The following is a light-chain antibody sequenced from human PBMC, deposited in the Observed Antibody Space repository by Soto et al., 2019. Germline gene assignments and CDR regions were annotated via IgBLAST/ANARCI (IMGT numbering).Light chain of an antibody. J-gene: IGKJ1*01. CDR1: QTVLDSSNTKDY. CDR3: QQYYSTPRT. Sequence: DIVMTQSPDSLAVSLGERATINCKSSQTVLDSSNTKDYLTWYQQKPGQPPKLLFYGASTREFGVPNRCSGSASGTDFTLTISSQQAEDVALYYCQQYYSTPRTFGHGTAVEIK. CDR2: GAS. V-gene: IGKV4-1*01.